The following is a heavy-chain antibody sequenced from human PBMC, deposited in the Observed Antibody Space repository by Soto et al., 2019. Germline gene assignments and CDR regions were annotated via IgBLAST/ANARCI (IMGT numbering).Heavy chain of an antibody. V-gene: IGHV3-7*04. Sequence: GGFLRLSCGASGFTFSDFWMSWVRQAPGKGLEWVANIKQDGSEKYYVDSVKGRLSISRDNAKNSLFLQMNSLRAEDTAVYYCARDSGLEEKDNSGYYNNWFDPWGQGTLVTVSS. D-gene: IGHD3-22*01. CDR3: ARDSGLEEKDNSGYYNNWFDP. J-gene: IGHJ5*02. CDR1: GFTFSDFW. CDR2: IKQDGSEK.